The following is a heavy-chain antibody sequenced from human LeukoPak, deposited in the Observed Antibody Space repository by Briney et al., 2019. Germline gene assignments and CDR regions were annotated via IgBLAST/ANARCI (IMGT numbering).Heavy chain of an antibody. CDR3: ARVNRYWNDY. J-gene: IGHJ4*02. CDR1: GVSISRYY. V-gene: IGHV4-59*01. Sequence: PSETLSLTCTVSGVSISRYYWSWIRQSPGKGLEWIGNIFYSGSTNYNPSFKSRVTISLDTSKNQFSLNLSSVTAADTAVYYCARVNRYWNDYWGQGTLVTVSS. CDR2: IFYSGST. D-gene: IGHD1-1*01.